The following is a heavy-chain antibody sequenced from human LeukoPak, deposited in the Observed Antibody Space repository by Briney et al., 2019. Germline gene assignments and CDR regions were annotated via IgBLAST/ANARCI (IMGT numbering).Heavy chain of an antibody. CDR3: ARDESYYAPDY. CDR1: GFPLDDYG. D-gene: IGHD1-26*01. CDR2: INWNGGST. Sequence: GGSLRLPCAASGFPLDDYGMSWVRQAPGKGPEGVSGINWNGGSTGYADSVKGRFTTSRDNAKNSLYLQMNSLRDEDTALYYCARDESYYAPDYWCQGHLVIVSS. V-gene: IGHV3-20*04. J-gene: IGHJ4*02.